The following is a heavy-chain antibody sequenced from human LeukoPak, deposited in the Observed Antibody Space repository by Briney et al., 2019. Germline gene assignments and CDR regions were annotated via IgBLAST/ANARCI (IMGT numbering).Heavy chain of an antibody. V-gene: IGHV3-21*01. Sequence: GSLRLSCAASGFTFSSYAMNWVRQAPGKGLEWVSSISSSGRYINYADSMKGRFTISRDNAKNSLYLQMNSLRAEDTAVYYCARETYCTNTTCPIGDHFDYWGQGTLVTVSS. CDR1: GFTFSSYA. J-gene: IGHJ4*02. CDR2: ISSSGRYI. CDR3: ARETYCTNTTCPIGDHFDY. D-gene: IGHD2-2*01.